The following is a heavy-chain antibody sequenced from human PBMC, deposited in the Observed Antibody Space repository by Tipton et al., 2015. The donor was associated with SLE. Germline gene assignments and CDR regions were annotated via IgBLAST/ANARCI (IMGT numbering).Heavy chain of an antibody. CDR2: ITSSGSNM. Sequence: SLRLSCAASGFTFSSYEMNWVRQAPGKGLEWVAYITSSGSNMYFADSVKGRFTISRDNAKNSLYLQMNSLRAEDTAVYYCARETYYYDSSGLFDYWGQGTLVTVSS. V-gene: IGHV3-48*03. CDR3: ARETYYYDSSGLFDY. J-gene: IGHJ4*02. CDR1: GFTFSSYE. D-gene: IGHD3-22*01.